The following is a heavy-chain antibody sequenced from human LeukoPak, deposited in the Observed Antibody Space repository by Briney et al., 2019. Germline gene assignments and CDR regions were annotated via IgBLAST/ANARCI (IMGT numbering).Heavy chain of an antibody. V-gene: IGHV3-21*01. Sequence: GGSLRLSCAASGFTFNSYWMNWVRQAPGKGLEWVSSISSSSSYIYYADSVKGRFTISRDNAKNSLYLQMNSLRAEDTAVYYCARDNEYQLLLGVWGQGTLVTVSS. CDR2: ISSSSSYI. CDR3: ARDNEYQLLLGV. D-gene: IGHD2-2*01. CDR1: GFTFNSYW. J-gene: IGHJ4*02.